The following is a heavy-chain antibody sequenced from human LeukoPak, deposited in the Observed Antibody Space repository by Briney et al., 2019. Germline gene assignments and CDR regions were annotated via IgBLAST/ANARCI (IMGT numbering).Heavy chain of an antibody. CDR3: ARGNYGGNSGLL. J-gene: IGHJ3*01. Sequence: ASVKVSCKASGYSFTNYYMHWVRQAPGQGLEWLGTNNPSGGSTSHAQKFQGRVTMTRDTSTSTVYMELSSLRSEDTAVYYCARGNYGGNSGLLWGQGTMVTVSS. V-gene: IGHV1-46*01. CDR1: GYSFTNYY. D-gene: IGHD4-23*01. CDR2: NNPSGGST.